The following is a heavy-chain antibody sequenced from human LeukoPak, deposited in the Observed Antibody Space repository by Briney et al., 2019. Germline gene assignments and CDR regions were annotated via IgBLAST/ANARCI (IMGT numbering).Heavy chain of an antibody. Sequence: ASVKVSCKVSGYTLTELSMHWVRQAPGKGLEWMGGFDPEDGETIYAQKFQGRVTMTEGTSTDTAYMELSSLRSEDTAVYYYATQVDIVVVPAAIVGFDPWGQGTLVTVSS. J-gene: IGHJ5*02. V-gene: IGHV1-24*01. CDR3: ATQVDIVVVPAAIVGFDP. CDR2: FDPEDGET. D-gene: IGHD2-2*01. CDR1: GYTLTELS.